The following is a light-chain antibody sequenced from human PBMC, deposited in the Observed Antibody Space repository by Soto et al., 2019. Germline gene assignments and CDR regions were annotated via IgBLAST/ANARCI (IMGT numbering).Light chain of an antibody. J-gene: IGKJ1*01. CDR1: QSISSW. CDR2: KAS. CDR3: QQYNSYPWT. V-gene: IGKV1-5*03. Sequence: DIQMNQSPSTLSASVGDRVTITCRASQSISSWLAWYQQKPGKAPKLLGYKASSLESGVPSRFIGSGSGTEFTLTISSLQPDDFATYYCQQYNSYPWTFGQGTKVEIK.